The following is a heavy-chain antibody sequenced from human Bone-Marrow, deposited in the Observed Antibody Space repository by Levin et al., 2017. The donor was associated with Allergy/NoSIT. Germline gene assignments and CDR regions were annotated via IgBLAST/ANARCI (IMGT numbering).Heavy chain of an antibody. CDR3: CRGAAAGITGWFAP. V-gene: IGHV3-49*04. Sequence: GGSLRLSCTTSGFNFGDFTMSWVRQAPGQGLEWVGFIKNKAFRGTAEYAASVQGRFTISRDDSKNIAFLQMNSLKIEDTAVYYCCRGAAAGITGWFAPWGQGTLVTVSS. CDR2: IKNKAFRGTA. J-gene: IGHJ5*02. CDR1: GFNFGDFT. D-gene: IGHD6-13*01.